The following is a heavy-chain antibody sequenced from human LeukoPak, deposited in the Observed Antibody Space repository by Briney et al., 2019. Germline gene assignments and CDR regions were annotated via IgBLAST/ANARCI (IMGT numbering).Heavy chain of an antibody. J-gene: IGHJ3*02. CDR1: GFTFSSYW. Sequence: GGSLRLPCAASGFTFSSYWMSWVRQAPGKGLEWVAVISYDGSNKYYADSVKGRFTISRDNSKNTLYLQMNSLRAEDTAVYYCARERVAFDIWGQGTMVTVSS. CDR2: ISYDGSNK. CDR3: ARERVAFDI. V-gene: IGHV3-30*03.